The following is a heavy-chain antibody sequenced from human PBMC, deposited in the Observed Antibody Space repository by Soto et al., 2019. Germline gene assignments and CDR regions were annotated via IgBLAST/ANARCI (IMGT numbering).Heavy chain of an antibody. D-gene: IGHD4-17*01. CDR1: GFTVSRNS. V-gene: IGHV3-66*01. Sequence: PGGSLRLSCAASGFTVSRNSMTWVRQAPGKGLEWVSLIYRGGSTYYADSVKGSFTISRDSSKNTLYLQMNSLRADDTALYYCAGRNSGDYPYFDFWGPGTLVTVSS. CDR3: AGRNSGDYPYFDF. CDR2: IYRGGST. J-gene: IGHJ4*02.